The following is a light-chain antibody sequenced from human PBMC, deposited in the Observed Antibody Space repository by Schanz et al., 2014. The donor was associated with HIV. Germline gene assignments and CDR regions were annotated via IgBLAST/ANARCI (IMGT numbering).Light chain of an antibody. V-gene: IGKV1-5*03. CDR2: QAS. J-gene: IGKJ2*01. CDR3: QQTDNFPYT. Sequence: DIQMTQSPSTLSASVGDRVTITCRASQSVDNWLAWYQQKPGKAPSVLIFQASRLKIGVPSRFSGSGSGTDFTLTISTLQADDFATYYCQQTDNFPYTFGQGTKLEI. CDR1: QSVDNW.